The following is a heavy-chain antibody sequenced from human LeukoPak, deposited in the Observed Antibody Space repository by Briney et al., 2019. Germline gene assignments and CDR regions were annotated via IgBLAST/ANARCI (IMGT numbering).Heavy chain of an antibody. Sequence: PSETLSLTCTVSGGSISNYYWSWIRQPPGKGLEWIGYIYYSGSTNYNPSLKSRVTISVDTSKNQFSLKLSSVTAADTAVYYCARDNFGNWFDPWGQGTLVTVSS. J-gene: IGHJ5*02. D-gene: IGHD3-3*01. CDR3: ARDNFGNWFDP. CDR1: GGSISNYY. V-gene: IGHV4-59*01. CDR2: IYYSGST.